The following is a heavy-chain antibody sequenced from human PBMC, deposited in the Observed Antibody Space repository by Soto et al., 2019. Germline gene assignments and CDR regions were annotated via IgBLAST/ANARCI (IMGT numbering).Heavy chain of an antibody. CDR2: IWYDGSNK. CDR3: ARTGYYYYYGMDV. V-gene: IGHV3-33*01. D-gene: IGHD1-1*01. J-gene: IGHJ6*02. Sequence: GGSLRLSCAASGFTFSSYGMHWVRQAPGKGLEWVAVIWYDGSNKYYADSVKGRFTISRDNSKNTLYLQMNSLRAEDTAVYYCARTGYYYYYGMDVWGHGTTVTVSS. CDR1: GFTFSSYG.